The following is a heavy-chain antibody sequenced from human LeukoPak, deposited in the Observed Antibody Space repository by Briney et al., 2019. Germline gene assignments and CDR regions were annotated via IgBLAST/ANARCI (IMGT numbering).Heavy chain of an antibody. CDR1: GYTFTSYG. V-gene: IGHV1-18*01. Sequence: GSVKVSCKASGYTFTSYGISWVRQAPGQGLEWMGWNSAYNGNTNYAQKLQGRVTMTTDTSTSTAYMELRSLRSDDTAVYYCARVGSSSDYYYYYMDVWGKGTTVTVSS. J-gene: IGHJ6*03. CDR2: NSAYNGNT. CDR3: ARVGSSSDYYYYYMDV. D-gene: IGHD6-6*01.